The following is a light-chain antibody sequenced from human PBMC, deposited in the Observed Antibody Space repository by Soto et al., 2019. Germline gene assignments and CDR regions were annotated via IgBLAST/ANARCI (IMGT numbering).Light chain of an antibody. V-gene: IGKV1-39*01. J-gene: IGKJ1*01. CDR1: QSISNY. CDR2: AAS. CDR3: QQSYSNPRT. Sequence: DIHMTQSPSSLSASVGYRFTITCRASQSISNYLAWYQQKPGKVPKLLIYAASSLQSGVPSRFSGSGSGTDFTLTISSLPPEDFEPYYCQQSYSNPRTFGQGTKVDI.